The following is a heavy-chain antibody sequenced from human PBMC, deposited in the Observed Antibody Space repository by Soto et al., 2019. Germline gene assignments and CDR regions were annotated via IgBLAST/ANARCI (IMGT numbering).Heavy chain of an antibody. V-gene: IGHV4-30-4*01. J-gene: IGHJ6*02. CDR3: ATGGYYYYYYGMDV. CDR1: GGSISSGDYY. D-gene: IGHD3-16*01. Sequence: TLSLTCTVSGGSISSGDYYWSWIRQPPGKGLEWIGYIYYSWSTCYNPSLKSRVTISVDTSKNQFSLKLSSVTAADTAVYYCATGGYYYYYYGMDVWGQGTTVTVSS. CDR2: IYYSWST.